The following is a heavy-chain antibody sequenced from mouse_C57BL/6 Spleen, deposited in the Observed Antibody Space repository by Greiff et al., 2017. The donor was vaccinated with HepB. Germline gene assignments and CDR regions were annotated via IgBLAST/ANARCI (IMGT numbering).Heavy chain of an antibody. V-gene: IGHV3-6*01. CDR1: GYSITSGYY. J-gene: IGHJ4*01. CDR2: ISYDGSN. CDR3: ARESAYYSNSYAMDY. D-gene: IGHD2-5*01. Sequence: VQLQQSGPGLVKPSQSLSLTCSVTGYSITSGYYWNWIRQFPGNKLEWMGYISYDGSNNYNPSLKNRISITRDTSKNQFFLKLNSVTTEDTATYYCARESAYYSNSYAMDYWGQGTSVTVSS.